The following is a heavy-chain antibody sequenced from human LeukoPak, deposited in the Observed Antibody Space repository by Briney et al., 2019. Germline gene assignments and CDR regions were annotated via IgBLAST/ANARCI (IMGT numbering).Heavy chain of an antibody. D-gene: IGHD3-10*02. CDR1: GFTFSSYS. CDR3: AELGITMIGGV. J-gene: IGHJ6*04. CDR2: ISSSSSYI. V-gene: IGHV3-21*01. Sequence: KAGGSLRLSCAASGFTFSSYSMNWVRQAPGKGLEWVSSISSSSSYIYYADSVKGRFTISRDNAKNSLYLQMNSLRAEDTAVYYYAELGITMIGGVWGKGTTVTISS.